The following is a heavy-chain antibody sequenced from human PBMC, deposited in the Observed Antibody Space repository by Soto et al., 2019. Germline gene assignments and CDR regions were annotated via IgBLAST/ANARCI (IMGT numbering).Heavy chain of an antibody. J-gene: IGHJ4*02. D-gene: IGHD5-18*01. CDR2: ISWNSGSI. CDR1: GFTFDDYA. CDR3: AKDTSATGPGYSYGFDY. Sequence: GGSLRLSCAASGFTFDDYAMHWVRQAPGKGLEWVSGISWNSGSIGYADSVKGRFTISRDNAKNSLYLQMNSLRAEDTALYYCAKDTSATGPGYSYGFDYWGQGTLVTVSS. V-gene: IGHV3-9*01.